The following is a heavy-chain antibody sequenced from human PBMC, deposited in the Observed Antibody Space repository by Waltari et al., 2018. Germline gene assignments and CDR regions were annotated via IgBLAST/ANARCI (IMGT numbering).Heavy chain of an antibody. V-gene: IGHV1-69*14. Sequence: QVQLVQSGAEVKKPGSSVKVSCKASGGTFSSYAISWVRQAPGQGLEWMGGIIPIFGTANYAQKFQGRVTITADKSTSTAYMELSSLRSEDTAVYYCATVGAYGGNSGSYFDYWGQGTLVTVSS. CDR2: IIPIFGTA. CDR1: GGTFSSYA. D-gene: IGHD4-17*01. CDR3: ATVGAYGGNSGSYFDY. J-gene: IGHJ4*02.